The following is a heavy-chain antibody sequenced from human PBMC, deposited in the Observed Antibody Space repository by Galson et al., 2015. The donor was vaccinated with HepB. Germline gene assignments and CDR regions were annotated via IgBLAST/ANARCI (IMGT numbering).Heavy chain of an antibody. CDR2: IRSKAYGGTT. J-gene: IGHJ6*02. CDR3: TRGGYDFWSGYPGWYYYGMDV. V-gene: IGHV3-49*03. Sequence: SLRLSCAASGFTFGDYAMSWFRQAPGTGLEWVGFIRSKAYGGTTEYDASVKGRLTISRDDSKSIAYLQMNSLKTEDTAVYYCTRGGYDFWSGYPGWYYYGMDVWGQGTTVTVSS. D-gene: IGHD3-3*01. CDR1: GFTFGDYA.